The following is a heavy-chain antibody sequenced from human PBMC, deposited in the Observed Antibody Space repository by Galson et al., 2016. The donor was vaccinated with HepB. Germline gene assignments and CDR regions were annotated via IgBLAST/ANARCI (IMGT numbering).Heavy chain of an antibody. CDR2: IWPDDSNT. CDR1: GYSFSNHW. Sequence: QSGAEVKKPGESLKISCKGSGYSFSNHWIGWVRQMPGKGPEWMGIIWPDDSNTIYSPSFQGQVTISADKSIGTAYLQWSSLEASDTATYFCARHGNTRSQFNWFDPWGQGTLVTVSS. V-gene: IGHV5-51*01. CDR3: ARHGNTRSQFNWFDP. J-gene: IGHJ5*02. D-gene: IGHD3-3*01.